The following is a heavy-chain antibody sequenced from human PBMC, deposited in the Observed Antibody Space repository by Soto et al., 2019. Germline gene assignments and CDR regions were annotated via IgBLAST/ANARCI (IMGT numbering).Heavy chain of an antibody. J-gene: IGHJ3*02. CDR1: GFTFSSYS. V-gene: IGHV3-21*01. D-gene: IGHD6-19*01. CDR2: ISTSSNYT. CDR3: ARDTGYSSGQVPESVDI. Sequence: EVQLVESGGGLVKPGGSLRLSCAASGFTFSSYSMIWVRQAPGKGLEWVSCISTSSNYTFYGDSVKGRFTISRDNAKKSLYLQMNSLRAEDTAVYYCARDTGYSSGQVPESVDIWGQGTMVTVSS.